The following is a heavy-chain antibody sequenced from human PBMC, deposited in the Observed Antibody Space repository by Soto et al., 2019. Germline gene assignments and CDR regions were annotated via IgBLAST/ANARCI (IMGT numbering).Heavy chain of an antibody. CDR3: KAAAGIFYYYGMDV. V-gene: IGHV4-39*01. Sequence: SETLSLTCTVSGGSISSSSYYWGWIRQPPGKGLEWIGSIYYSGSTYYNPSLKSRVTISVDTSKNQFSLKLSSVTASVTSVYYCKAAAGIFYYYGMDVWGQGTTVTVSS. CDR1: GGSISSSSYY. D-gene: IGHD6-13*01. J-gene: IGHJ6*02. CDR2: IYYSGST.